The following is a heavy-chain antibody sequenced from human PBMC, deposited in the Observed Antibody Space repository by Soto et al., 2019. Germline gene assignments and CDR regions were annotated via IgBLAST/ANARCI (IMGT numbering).Heavy chain of an antibody. CDR3: ASQIRCTNGVCYYFDY. CDR1: GGSISSSSYY. V-gene: IGHV4-39*01. CDR2: IYYSGST. D-gene: IGHD2-8*01. Sequence: SETLSLTCTVSGGSISSSSYYWGWIRQPPGKGLEWIGSIYYSGSTYYNPSLKSRVTISVDTSKNQFSLKLSSVTAADTAVYYCASQIRCTNGVCYYFDYWGQGTLVTAPQ. J-gene: IGHJ4*02.